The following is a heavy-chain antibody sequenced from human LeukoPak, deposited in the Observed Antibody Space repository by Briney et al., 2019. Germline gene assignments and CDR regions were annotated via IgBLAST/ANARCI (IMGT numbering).Heavy chain of an antibody. J-gene: IGHJ6*03. CDR1: GFTFSSYG. CDR3: AKDGSGSYYFHYYYYMDV. D-gene: IGHD3-10*01. V-gene: IGHV3-30*02. CDR2: IRYDGSNK. Sequence: PGGSLRLSCAASGFTFSSYGMHWVRQAPGKGLEWVAFIRYDGSNKDYADSVKGRFTISRDNSKNTLYLQMNSLRAEDTAVYYCAKDGSGSYYFHYYYYMDVWGKGTTVTISS.